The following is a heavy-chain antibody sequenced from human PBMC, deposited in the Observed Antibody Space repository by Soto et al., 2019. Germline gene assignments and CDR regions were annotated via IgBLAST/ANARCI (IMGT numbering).Heavy chain of an antibody. D-gene: IGHD3-16*01. CDR3: ARGPGGEARVYYYGVDV. V-gene: IGHV4-59*01. CDR1: GGSISTYY. Sequence: SETLSLNCTVSGGSISTYYWSWIRQSPGKGLEWIGYIYYSGSTNFSPSLKSRVTMSVDTSKNQFSLKLHSVTAADTAVYYCARGPGGEARVYYYGVDVWGQGTTVTVSS. CDR2: IYYSGST. J-gene: IGHJ6*02.